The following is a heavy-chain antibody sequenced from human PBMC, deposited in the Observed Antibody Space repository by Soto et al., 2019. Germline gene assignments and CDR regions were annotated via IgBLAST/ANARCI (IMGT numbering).Heavy chain of an antibody. V-gene: IGHV4-34*01. J-gene: IGHJ4*02. CDR3: ARKSSSYDY. CDR1: GGAFSGYY. Sequence: SXTLSLTCAVYGGAFSGYYWSWIRQPPGKGLEWVGEINHSGSTNYNPSLKSRVTISVDTSKNQFSLKLSSVTAADTAVYYCARKSSSYDYWGQGTLVTVSS. D-gene: IGHD6-13*01. CDR2: INHSGST.